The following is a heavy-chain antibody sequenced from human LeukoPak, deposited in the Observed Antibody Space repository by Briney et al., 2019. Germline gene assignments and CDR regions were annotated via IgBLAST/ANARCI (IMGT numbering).Heavy chain of an antibody. CDR2: IIPIFGTA. D-gene: IGHD3-22*01. CDR3: ARDYYDSSGYTFDY. Sequence: SVKVSCKASGYTFTDFAMTWVRQAPGQGLEWMGGIIPIFGTANYAQKFQGRVTITADKSTSTAYMELSSLRSEDTAVYYCARDYYDSSGYTFDYWGQGTLVTVSS. CDR1: GYTFTDFA. J-gene: IGHJ4*02. V-gene: IGHV1-69*06.